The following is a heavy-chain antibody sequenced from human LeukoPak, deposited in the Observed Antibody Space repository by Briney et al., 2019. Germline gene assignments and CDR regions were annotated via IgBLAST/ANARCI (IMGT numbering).Heavy chain of an antibody. CDR3: ARDKEGGYCTSTSCGFWFDP. V-gene: IGHV4-59*01. J-gene: IGHJ5*02. CDR2: IDSSGST. D-gene: IGHD2-2*01. CDR1: GGSINNYY. Sequence: PSETLSLTCTVSGGSINNYYWSWIRQPPGKGLEWIGYIDSSGSTNYNPSLKSRVTISVDTSKNQFPLKLSSVTAADTAVYYCARDKEGGYCTSTSCGFWFDPWGQGILVSVSS.